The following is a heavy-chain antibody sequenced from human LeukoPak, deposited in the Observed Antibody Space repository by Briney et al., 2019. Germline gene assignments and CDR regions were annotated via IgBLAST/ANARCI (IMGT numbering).Heavy chain of an antibody. J-gene: IGHJ4*02. CDR1: GYTFTSYY. D-gene: IGHD2-2*01. Sequence: GASVKVSCKASGYTFTSYYMHWVRQAPGQGLEWMGIINPSGGSTSYAQKFQGRVTMTRDTSTSTVYMELSSLRSEDTAVYYCARGSGHNCSSTSCYGAFDYWGQGTLVTVSS. V-gene: IGHV1-46*01. CDR3: ARGSGHNCSSTSCYGAFDY. CDR2: INPSGGST.